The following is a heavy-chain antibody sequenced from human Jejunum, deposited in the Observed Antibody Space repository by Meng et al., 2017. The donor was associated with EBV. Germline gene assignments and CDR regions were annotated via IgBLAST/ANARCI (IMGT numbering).Heavy chain of an antibody. Sequence: QLQLQESGPGLVRPSEPLSLTCTVPGDAITGRDYYWGWIRQPPGKGLNWVGTIYYSGSTYYNPSLKSRVTISLDTSKSQFSLKLTSVTAADTALYYCARGAYFSSSWYYLDYWGQGTLVTVSS. V-gene: IGHV4-39*07. CDR1: GDAITGRDYY. D-gene: IGHD6-13*01. J-gene: IGHJ4*02. CDR2: IYYSGST. CDR3: ARGAYFSSSWYYLDY.